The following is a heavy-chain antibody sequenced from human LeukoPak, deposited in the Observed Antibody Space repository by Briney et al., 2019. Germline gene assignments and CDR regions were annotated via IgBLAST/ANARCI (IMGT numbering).Heavy chain of an antibody. D-gene: IGHD5-18*01. V-gene: IGHV3-48*03. CDR2: ISSSGSTI. J-gene: IGHJ4*02. CDR3: ARDHQAGYSYGYSGFDY. CDR1: GFTFSSYE. Sequence: GGSLRLSCAASGFTFSSYEMNWVRQAPGKGLEWVSHISSSGSTIYYADSVKGRFTISRDNAKNSLYLQMNSLRAEDTAVYYCARDHQAGYSYGYSGFDYWGQGTLVTVSS.